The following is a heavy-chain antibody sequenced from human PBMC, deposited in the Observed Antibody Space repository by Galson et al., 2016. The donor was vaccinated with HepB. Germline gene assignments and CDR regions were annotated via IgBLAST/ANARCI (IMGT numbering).Heavy chain of an antibody. CDR2: ISWDGGST. Sequence: SLRLSCAASGFTFDDYTMHWVRQAPGKGLNWVSLISWDGGSTFYADSVKGRFTISRDNSKNSLYLQMSSLRAEDTALYYCAKDIYTGGWSKGDGFHYWGQGTLVTVSS. D-gene: IGHD6-19*01. J-gene: IGHJ4*02. CDR3: AKDIYTGGWSKGDGFHY. CDR1: GFTFDDYT. V-gene: IGHV3-43*01.